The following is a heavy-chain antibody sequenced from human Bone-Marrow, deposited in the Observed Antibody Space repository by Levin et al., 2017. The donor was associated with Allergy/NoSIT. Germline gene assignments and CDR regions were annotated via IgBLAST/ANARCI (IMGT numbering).Heavy chain of an antibody. D-gene: IGHD3-16*01. CDR1: GFTFSSHA. CDR3: ARRGPGEWGHLDY. CDR2: ISGNGGAT. Sequence: GESLKISCAASGFTFSSHAMSWVRQAPGRGLEWVSAISGNGGATYYDAAVEGRFSISRDNSANTVYLQMNSLRADDTAIYYCARRGPGEWGHLDYWGQGTLVTVSP. V-gene: IGHV3-23*01. J-gene: IGHJ4*02.